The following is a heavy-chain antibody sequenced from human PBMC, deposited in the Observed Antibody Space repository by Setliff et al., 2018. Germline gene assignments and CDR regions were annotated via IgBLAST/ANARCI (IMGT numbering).Heavy chain of an antibody. Sequence: HPGGSLRLSCAASGFTFSNYWMYWVRQVPGKGLVWVSRINGVGTITHYADSVKGRFTISRDNDKKTLYLQMNSLSAEDTAVYYCAKGPNSGGYAGPFDFWGQGTLVTVSS. V-gene: IGHV3-74*01. CDR3: AKGPNSGGYAGPFDF. CDR2: INGVGTIT. D-gene: IGHD5-12*01. J-gene: IGHJ4*02. CDR1: GFTFSNYW.